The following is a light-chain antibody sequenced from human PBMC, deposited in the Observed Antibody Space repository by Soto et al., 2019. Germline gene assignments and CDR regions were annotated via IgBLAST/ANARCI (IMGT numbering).Light chain of an antibody. CDR2: DAS. V-gene: IGKV3-11*01. CDR3: QQRSNWPLT. CDR1: QSVSSY. J-gene: IGKJ4*02. Sequence: IVLTQSPATLSLSPAERATLSCRASQSVSSYLAWYQQKPGQAPRLLIYDASSRATGIPARFSGSGSGTDFTLTISSLEPEDFAVYYCQQRSNWPLTFGGGTKVDIK.